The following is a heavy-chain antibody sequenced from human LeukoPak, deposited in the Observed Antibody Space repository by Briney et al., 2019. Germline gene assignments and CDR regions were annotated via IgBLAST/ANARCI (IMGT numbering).Heavy chain of an antibody. CDR2: IYTREST. CDR1: GGSISSSSYY. Sequence: SETLSLTCTVSGGSISSSSYYWSWIRQPAGKGLEWIGRIYTRESTNYNPSLKSRVAISADTSKNQFSLKLSSVTAADTAVYYCARGPPNDAFNIWGQGTVVIVSS. J-gene: IGHJ3*02. CDR3: ARGPPNDAFNI. V-gene: IGHV4-61*02.